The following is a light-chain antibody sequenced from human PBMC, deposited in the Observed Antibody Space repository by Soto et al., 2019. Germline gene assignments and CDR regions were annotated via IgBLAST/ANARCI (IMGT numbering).Light chain of an antibody. CDR3: QHYNSYSEA. Sequence: IPMAQSPSFLSASVGDRVTISCRASQSISSWLAWYQQKPGKAPNLLIFDASTLETGVPSRFSGSEAETEFTLTISGLQPDDFATYYCQHYNSYSEAFGQGTTGDIK. CDR1: QSISSW. J-gene: IGKJ1*01. CDR2: DAS. V-gene: IGKV1-5*01.